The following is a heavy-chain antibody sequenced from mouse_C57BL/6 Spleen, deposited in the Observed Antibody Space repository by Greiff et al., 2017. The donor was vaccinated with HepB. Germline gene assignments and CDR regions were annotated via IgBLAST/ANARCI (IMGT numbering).Heavy chain of an antibody. J-gene: IGHJ4*01. D-gene: IGHD1-1*01. CDR3: TTLITTVVSYAMDY. Sequence: EVKLQQSGAELVRPGASVKLSCTASGFNIKDDYMHWVKQRPEQGLEWIGWIDPENGDTEYASKFQGKATITADTSSNTAYLQLSSLTSEDTAVYYCTTLITTVVSYAMDYWGQGTSVTVSS. CDR2: IDPENGDT. V-gene: IGHV14-4*01. CDR1: GFNIKDDY.